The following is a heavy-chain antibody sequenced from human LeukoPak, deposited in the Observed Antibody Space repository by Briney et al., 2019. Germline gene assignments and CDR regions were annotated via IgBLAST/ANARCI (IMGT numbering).Heavy chain of an antibody. CDR3: TWGGSGYYAY. J-gene: IGHJ4*02. CDR1: GFTFSSHA. V-gene: IGHV3-23*01. D-gene: IGHD3-22*01. CDR2: ISGSGDST. Sequence: GGSLRLSCAASGFTFSSHAMTWVRQAPGKGLEWVSLISGSGDSTYYADSVKGRFTISRDNSKNPLYLQVNSLTVDDTAVYYCTWGGSGYYAYWGQGTLVTVSS.